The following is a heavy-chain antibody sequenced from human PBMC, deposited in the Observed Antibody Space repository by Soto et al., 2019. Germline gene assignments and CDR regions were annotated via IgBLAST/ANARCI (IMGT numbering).Heavy chain of an antibody. Sequence: GEFLRLACAASGFTFSSYWMSWVRQAPGKGVEWVANIKQDGSEKYYVDSVKGRFTISRDNAKNSLYLQMNSLRAEDTAVYYCARAGLFVYGMDVWGQGTTVTVSS. J-gene: IGHJ6*02. CDR1: GFTFSSYW. CDR3: ARAGLFVYGMDV. CDR2: IKQDGSEK. V-gene: IGHV3-7*01. D-gene: IGHD2-8*02.